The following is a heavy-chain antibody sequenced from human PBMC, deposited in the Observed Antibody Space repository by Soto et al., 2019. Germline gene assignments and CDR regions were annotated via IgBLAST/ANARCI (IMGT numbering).Heavy chain of an antibody. Sequence: GASVKVSCKASGYTFTNYGISWVRQAPGQGLEWMGWISAYNGNTNYAQKLQGRVTMTTDTSTGTAYMELRSLRSDDTAVYYCARIALYGDYGASDYWGQGTLVTVSS. D-gene: IGHD4-17*01. CDR2: ISAYNGNT. V-gene: IGHV1-18*01. J-gene: IGHJ4*02. CDR1: GYTFTNYG. CDR3: ARIALYGDYGASDY.